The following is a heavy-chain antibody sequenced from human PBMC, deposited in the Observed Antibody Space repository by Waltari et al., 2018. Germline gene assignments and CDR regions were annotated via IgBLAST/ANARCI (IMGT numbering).Heavy chain of an antibody. V-gene: IGHV4-4*09. Sequence: QVQLQESGPRLVKPSETLSLTCTVSGDSMGSYYWNWIRQSPEKGLEWIGYISSRESPNYNPYLRSRGSFSVATSMNQFSLTLYSVTAADTAVYYCARHGHVFAWGNYRHMFFFDYWGQGLQVTVSS. J-gene: IGHJ4*02. CDR1: GDSMGSYY. CDR2: ISSRESP. D-gene: IGHD3-16*02. CDR3: ARHGHVFAWGNYRHMFFFDY.